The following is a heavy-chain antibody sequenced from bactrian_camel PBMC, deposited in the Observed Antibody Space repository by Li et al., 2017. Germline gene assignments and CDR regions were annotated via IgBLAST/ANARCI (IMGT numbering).Heavy chain of an antibody. J-gene: IGHJ4*01. V-gene: IGHV3S40*01. CDR2: INSGGDST. D-gene: IGHD5*01. CDR1: GFTFSLYA. Sequence: VQLVESGGGLVQPGGSLRLSCAASGFTFSLYAMTWVRQAPGKGLEWVSVINSGGDSTVYADSVKGRFTISRDSAKNTIYLQMDDLKPEDTAMYYCNTDRICRGQVPGYNVWGQGTQVTVS. CDR3: NTDRICRGQVPGYNV.